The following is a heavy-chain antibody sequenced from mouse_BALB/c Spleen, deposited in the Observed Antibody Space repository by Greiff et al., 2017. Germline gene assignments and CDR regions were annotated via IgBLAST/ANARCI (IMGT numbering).Heavy chain of an antibody. CDR1: GYTFTSYD. Sequence: QVQLLQSGPELVKPGALVKISCEASGYTFTSYDLTWVKQRPGQGIEWIGWFSPGEGSTKYNEKFKGKATLTADKSSSTAYMQLSSLTSEYSAVYFCARGTSLDYWGQGGTLTV. CDR2: FSPGEGST. J-gene: IGHJ2*01. V-gene: IGHV1S56*01. CDR3: ARGTSLDY.